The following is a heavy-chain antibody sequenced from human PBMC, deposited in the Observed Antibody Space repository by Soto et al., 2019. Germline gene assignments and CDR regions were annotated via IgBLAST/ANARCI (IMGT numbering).Heavy chain of an antibody. V-gene: IGHV3-23*01. CDR3: ATANLHGRGFQDY. D-gene: IGHD2-15*01. J-gene: IGHJ4*02. Sequence: EVQLLESGGGLVQPGGSLRLSCAASGFTFSTYAMSWVRQAPGKGLEWVSTITNSGAGTYYADSVKGRLTISRDNSKNTLYLQINSLRAEDTAVYYCATANLHGRGFQDYWGQGTLVTVSS. CDR2: ITNSGAGT. CDR1: GFTFSTYA.